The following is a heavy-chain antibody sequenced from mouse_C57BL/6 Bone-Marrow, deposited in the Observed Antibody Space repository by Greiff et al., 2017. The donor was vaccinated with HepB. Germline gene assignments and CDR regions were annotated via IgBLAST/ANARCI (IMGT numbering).Heavy chain of an antibody. CDR3: ARGDYYGRGFAY. V-gene: IGHV3-6*01. CDR2: ISYDGSN. CDR1: GYSITSGYY. J-gene: IGHJ3*01. D-gene: IGHD1-1*01. Sequence: VQLKESGPGLVKPSQSLSLTCSVTGYSITSGYYWNWIRQFPGNKLEWMGYISYDGSNNYNPSLKNRISITRDTSKNQFFLKLNSVTTEDTATYYCARGDYYGRGFAYWGQGTLVTVSA.